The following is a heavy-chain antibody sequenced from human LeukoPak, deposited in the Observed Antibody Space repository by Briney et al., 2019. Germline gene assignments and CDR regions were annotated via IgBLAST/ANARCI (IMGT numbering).Heavy chain of an antibody. D-gene: IGHD3-22*01. CDR1: GFTFSSYA. V-gene: IGHV3-23*01. CDR3: AKLQAGYYDSSGYHFDY. J-gene: IGHJ4*02. CDR2: MSGSGGPT. Sequence: GGSLRLSCSASGFTFSSYAMSWVRQAPGNGLEWVSVMSGSGGPTYYADSVKGRFTISRDNSKNYLYLQMNSLRADDTAVYYCAKLQAGYYDSSGYHFDYWGQGTLVTVSS.